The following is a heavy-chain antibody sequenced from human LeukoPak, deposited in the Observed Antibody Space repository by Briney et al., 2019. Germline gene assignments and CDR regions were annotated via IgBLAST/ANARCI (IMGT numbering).Heavy chain of an antibody. Sequence: GGSLRLSCAASGFTFSSYSMNWVRQAPGKGLEWVSSISSSSSYIYYADSVKGRFTISRDNAKNSLYLQMNSLRAEDTAVYYCPSGYSSGWYGAFDIWGQGTMVTLSS. CDR2: ISSSSSYI. CDR3: PSGYSSGWYGAFDI. D-gene: IGHD6-19*01. CDR1: GFTFSSYS. J-gene: IGHJ3*02. V-gene: IGHV3-21*01.